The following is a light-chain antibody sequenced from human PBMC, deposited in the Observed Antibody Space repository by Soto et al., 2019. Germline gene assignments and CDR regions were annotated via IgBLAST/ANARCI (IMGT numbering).Light chain of an antibody. CDR2: AAS. CDR1: QSISSNY. CDR3: QQYDTSPWT. V-gene: IGKV3-20*01. J-gene: IGKJ1*01. Sequence: EIVLTQSPGTRSLSPGERATLSCRASQSISSNYFAWYQQKPGQAPRLFIYAASTRATGIPDRFSGSGSGTDFTLTISRLEPEDFAVYYCQQYDTSPWTFGRGTXVDIK.